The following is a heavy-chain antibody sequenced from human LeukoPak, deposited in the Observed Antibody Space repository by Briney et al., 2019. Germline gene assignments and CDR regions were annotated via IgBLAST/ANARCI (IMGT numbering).Heavy chain of an antibody. CDR3: AKAASSSWPSYYYGMDV. V-gene: IGHV3-30-3*01. Sequence: GGSLRLSCAASGFTFSSYAMHWVRQAPGKGLEWVAVISYDGSNKYYADSVKGRFTISKDNSKNTVYLQMSSLRVDDTAVYYCAKAASSSWPSYYYGMDVWGQGTTVTVSS. J-gene: IGHJ6*02. CDR2: ISYDGSNK. D-gene: IGHD6-13*01. CDR1: GFTFSSYA.